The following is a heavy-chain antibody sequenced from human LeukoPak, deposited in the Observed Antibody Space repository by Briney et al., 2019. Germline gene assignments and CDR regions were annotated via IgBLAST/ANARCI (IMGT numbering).Heavy chain of an antibody. CDR2: ISWNSGSI. CDR3: ARDGYYYDFWSGYD. CDR1: GFTFDDYA. D-gene: IGHD3-3*01. J-gene: IGHJ4*02. V-gene: IGHV3-9*01. Sequence: GGSLRLSCAASGFTFDDYAMHWVQQAPGKGLEWVSGISWNSGSIGYADSVKGRFTISRDNAKNSLYLQMNSLRDEDTAVYYCARDGYYYDFWSGYDWGQGTLVTVSS.